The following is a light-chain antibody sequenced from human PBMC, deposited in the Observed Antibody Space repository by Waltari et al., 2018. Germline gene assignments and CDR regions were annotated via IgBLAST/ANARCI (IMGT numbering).Light chain of an antibody. CDR3: ASWDDSHYV. V-gene: IGLV1-47*01. Sequence: QSVLTQPPSASGTPGQRVSIPCSGTTSNLGSNYLYWYQQRPGMAPNPLIYRNNQRPSGVPDRFSGSKYGTSASLAISGLRSEDEAVYYCASWDDSHYVFGPGTKVTVL. CDR2: RNN. J-gene: IGLJ1*01. CDR1: TSNLGSNY.